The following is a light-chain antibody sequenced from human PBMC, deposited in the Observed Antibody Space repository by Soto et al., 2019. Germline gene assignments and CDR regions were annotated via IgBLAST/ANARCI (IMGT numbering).Light chain of an antibody. V-gene: IGKV3-11*01. CDR1: QSVSSY. Sequence: EIVLTQSPATLSLSPGERATLSGRASQSVSSYLASYQQKPGQAPRLLIYDASNRATGIPARFSGSGSGTDFTLTISSLEPEDFAVYYCQQRSNWPSYTFGQGTKLEIK. CDR3: QQRSNWPSYT. J-gene: IGKJ2*01. CDR2: DAS.